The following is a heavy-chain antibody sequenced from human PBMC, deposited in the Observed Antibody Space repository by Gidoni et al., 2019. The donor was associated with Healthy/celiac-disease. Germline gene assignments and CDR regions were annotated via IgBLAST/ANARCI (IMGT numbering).Heavy chain of an antibody. V-gene: IGHV1-2*02. J-gene: IGHJ5*02. CDR3: AREAARVIWFDP. Sequence: QVQLVQSGAEVKKPGASVTVSCKASGYTFTGYYMHWVRQAPGQGLEWMGWINPNSGGTNYAQKLQGRVTMTRDTSISTAYMELSRLRSDDTAVYYCAREAARVIWFDPWGQGTLVTVSS. CDR2: INPNSGGT. CDR1: GYTFTGYY. D-gene: IGHD6-6*01.